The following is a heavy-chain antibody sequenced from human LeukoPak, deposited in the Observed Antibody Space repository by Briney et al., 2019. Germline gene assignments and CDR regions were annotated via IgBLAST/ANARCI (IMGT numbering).Heavy chain of an antibody. Sequence: GGSLRLSCEGSGFSFSSYWMTWVRQLPGKGPEWVANIRQDESERYFADSVKGRFTISRDNAKKSVYLHMSSLRAEDTALYYCARDRKGYCSGGGCRRPPTYYMDVWGKGTTVTVSS. CDR3: ARDRKGYCSGGGCRRPPTYYMDV. CDR1: GFSFSSYW. CDR2: IRQDESER. J-gene: IGHJ6*03. V-gene: IGHV3-7*01. D-gene: IGHD2-15*01.